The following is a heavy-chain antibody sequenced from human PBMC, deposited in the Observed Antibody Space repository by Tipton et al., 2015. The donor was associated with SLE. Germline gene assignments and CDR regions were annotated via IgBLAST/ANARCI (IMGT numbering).Heavy chain of an antibody. V-gene: IGHV4-34*01. D-gene: IGHD4-17*01. CDR2: LNHGGSI. J-gene: IGHJ4*02. CDR1: GGSFSGYY. CDR3: AKGRQKNYADHAY. Sequence: TLSLTCVVYGGSFSGYYWSWIRQPPGKGLEWVGELNHGGSISYNPSLESRVTISIDTSKNQFSLKLSSVTAADTAVYYCAKGRQKNYADHAYWGQGTLVTVSS.